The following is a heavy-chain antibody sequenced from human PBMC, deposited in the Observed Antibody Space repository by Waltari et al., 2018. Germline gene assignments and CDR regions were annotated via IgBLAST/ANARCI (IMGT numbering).Heavy chain of an antibody. D-gene: IGHD6-13*01. CDR1: GFNFNAYN. V-gene: IGHV3-48*01. Sequence: EVQMVESGGGLVQQGGSLRLSCAASGFNFNAYNMNWVRQAPGQGLEWISHISTTGITFCADSVEGRFIIFRDKARNLLFLEMSSLRGEDTAVYYCARSTGGSWLPSDNWGQGTLVTVSS. J-gene: IGHJ4*02. CDR2: ISTTGIT. CDR3: ARSTGGSWLPSDN.